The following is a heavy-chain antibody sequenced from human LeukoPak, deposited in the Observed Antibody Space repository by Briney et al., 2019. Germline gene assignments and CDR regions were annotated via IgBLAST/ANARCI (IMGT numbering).Heavy chain of an antibody. CDR2: ISSSGSTI. Sequence: GGSLRLSCAASGFTFSSYEMNWVRQAPGKGLEWVSYISSSGSTIYYADSVKGRFTISRDNAKNSLYLRMNSLRAEDTAVYYCAKDEDWTLIPFDYWGQGTLVTVSS. CDR3: AKDEDWTLIPFDY. V-gene: IGHV3-48*03. D-gene: IGHD1-1*01. J-gene: IGHJ4*02. CDR1: GFTFSSYE.